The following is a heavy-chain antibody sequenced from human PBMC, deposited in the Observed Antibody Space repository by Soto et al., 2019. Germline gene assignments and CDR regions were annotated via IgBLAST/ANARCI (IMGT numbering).Heavy chain of an antibody. D-gene: IGHD2-2*01. CDR1: GYSFTSYW. J-gene: IGHJ4*02. CDR3: AILAPAXNRAPHY. Sequence: GESLKISCKGSGYSFTSYWISWVRQMPGKGLEWMGRIDPSDSYTNYSPSFQGHVTISADKSISTAYLQWSSLKASDTAMYYCAILAPAXNRAPHYCCQGTLVTVS. CDR2: IDPSDSYT. V-gene: IGHV5-10-1*01.